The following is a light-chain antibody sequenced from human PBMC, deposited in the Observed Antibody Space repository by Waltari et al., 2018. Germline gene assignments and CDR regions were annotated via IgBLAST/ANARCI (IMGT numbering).Light chain of an antibody. CDR3: AAWDDSLNGVV. J-gene: IGLJ2*01. CDR2: GNY. V-gene: IGLV1-44*01. Sequence: QSVLTQPPAASGTPGQRVSIPCSGSSSNIGSNSVDWYQQLPGTAPKLLIYGNYQRPSGVSDRVSGSKSGTSASLAISGLQSEDEADYYCAAWDDSLNGVVFGGGTKLTV. CDR1: SSNIGSNS.